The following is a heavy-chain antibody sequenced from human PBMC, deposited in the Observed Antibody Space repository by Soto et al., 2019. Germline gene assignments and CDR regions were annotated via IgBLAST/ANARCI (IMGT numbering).Heavy chain of an antibody. CDR3: AREDDTSGSGYFDY. Sequence: GGSLRLSCAVSGFTFSDYYMSWIRQAPGKGLQWVSNIRSSGSAIYYADSVKGRFTISRDNAENSLYLQMNSLRAEDTAVYYCAREDDTSGSGYFDYWGQGSLVTVSS. J-gene: IGHJ4*02. CDR1: GFTFSDYY. V-gene: IGHV3-11*01. D-gene: IGHD3-22*01. CDR2: IRSSGSAI.